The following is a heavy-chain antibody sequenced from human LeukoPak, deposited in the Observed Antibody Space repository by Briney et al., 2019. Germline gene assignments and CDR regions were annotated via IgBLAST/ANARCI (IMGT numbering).Heavy chain of an antibody. V-gene: IGHV1-46*01. CDR2: INPSGGST. J-gene: IGHJ6*03. CDR3: ARNPETTVTTTTYYYYYMDV. Sequence: GASVKVSCKASGYTFTSYYMHWVRQAPGQGLEWMGIINPSGGSTSYAQKFQGRVTMTRDTSTSTVYMELSSLRSEDTAVYYCARNPETTVTTTTYYYYYMDVWGKGTTVTISS. D-gene: IGHD4-17*01. CDR1: GYTFTSYY.